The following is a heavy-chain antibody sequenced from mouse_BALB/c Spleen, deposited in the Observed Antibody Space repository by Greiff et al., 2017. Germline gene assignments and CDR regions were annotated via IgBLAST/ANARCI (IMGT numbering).Heavy chain of an antibody. D-gene: IGHD1-2*01. J-gene: IGHJ4*01. V-gene: IGHV5-6-5*01. CDR1: GYTFSSYA. Sequence: DVQLVESGADLVKPGGSLKLSCTASGYTFSSYAMSWVRQTPGKGLEWVAYISSGGSNYYSDGMMGRFTIFSDNARTILYLQMSSMRSEDAALYYCAREGYYGLCALDYWGEGTSVTVSS. CDR2: ISSGGSN. CDR3: AREGYYGLCALDY.